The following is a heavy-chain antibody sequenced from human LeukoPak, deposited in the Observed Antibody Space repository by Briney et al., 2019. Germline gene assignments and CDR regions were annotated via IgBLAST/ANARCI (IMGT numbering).Heavy chain of an antibody. Sequence: PAETLSLTCTVSGGSISSSSAYWGWIRQPPGKGLEWIGSIYYSKNTYSNPSLKSRVTISADTSKNQFSLTLGSVSATDTAVYYCVSPRGFSYVYFDYWGQGTLV. V-gene: IGHV4-39*01. CDR2: IYYSKNT. D-gene: IGHD5-18*01. CDR3: VSPRGFSYVYFDY. J-gene: IGHJ4*02. CDR1: GGSISSSSAY.